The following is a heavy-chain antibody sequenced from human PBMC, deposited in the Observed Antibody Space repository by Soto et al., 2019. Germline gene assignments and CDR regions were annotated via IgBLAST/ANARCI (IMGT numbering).Heavy chain of an antibody. Sequence: GGSLRLSCAASGFTFDDYAMHWVRQAPRKGLQWVSGISWNSGSIGYADSVKGRFTTSRDNAKNSLYLQMNSLRAEDTALYYCAKGVDSGSFYFGYWGQGTMVTVSS. CDR3: AKGVDSGSFYFGY. J-gene: IGHJ4*02. V-gene: IGHV3-9*01. CDR2: ISWNSGSI. D-gene: IGHD1-26*01. CDR1: GFTFDDYA.